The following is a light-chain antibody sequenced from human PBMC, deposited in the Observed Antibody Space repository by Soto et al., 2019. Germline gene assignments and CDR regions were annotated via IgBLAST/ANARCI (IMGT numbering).Light chain of an antibody. CDR3: SSYTSSTTWV. J-gene: IGLJ3*02. V-gene: IGLV2-14*01. CDR1: SSDFGTSKY. CDR2: EVT. Sequence: QSALTQPASVSGAPGQSISISCTGSSSDFGTSKYVSWYQQHPGKGPKHIIYEVTNRPSGVSDRFSGSKSGNTVSLTISGLQAEDEADYYCSSYTSSTTWVFGVGTKLTVL.